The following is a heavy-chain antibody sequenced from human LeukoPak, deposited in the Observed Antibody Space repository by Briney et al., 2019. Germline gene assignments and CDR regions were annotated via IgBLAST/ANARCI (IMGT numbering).Heavy chain of an antibody. J-gene: IGHJ4*02. V-gene: IGHV1-46*01. CDR1: GYSFTGYY. D-gene: IGHD6-19*01. Sequence: GASVKVSCKASGYSFTGYYMHWVRQAPGQGLEWMGIINPSGGSTSYAQKFQGRVTMTRDTSTSTVYMELSSLRSEDTAVYYCARGSPIAGAEYWGQGTLVTVSS. CDR2: INPSGGST. CDR3: ARGSPIAGAEY.